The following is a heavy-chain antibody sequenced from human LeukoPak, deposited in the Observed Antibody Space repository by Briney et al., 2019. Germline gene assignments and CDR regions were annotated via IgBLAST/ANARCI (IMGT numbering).Heavy chain of an antibody. J-gene: IGHJ4*02. D-gene: IGHD5-24*01. CDR3: ARGVRWLQPLSW. V-gene: IGHV4-34*01. Sequence: SETLPLTCAVYGGSFSGYYWSWIRQPPGKGLEWIGEINHSGSTNYNPSLKSRVTISVDTSKNQFSLKLSSVTAADTAVYYCARGVRWLQPLSWWGQGTLVTVSS. CDR1: GGSFSGYY. CDR2: INHSGST.